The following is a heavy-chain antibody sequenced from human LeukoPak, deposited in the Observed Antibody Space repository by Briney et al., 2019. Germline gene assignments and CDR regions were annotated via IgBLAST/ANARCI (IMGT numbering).Heavy chain of an antibody. J-gene: IGHJ4*02. Sequence: SGPVLVKPTETLTLTCTVSGFSLRTARMGVSWIRQPPGKALEWLSHIFSNDEKSYSTSLKSRLTISKDTSKSQVVLTMTNMDPVDTATYYCARILHPGDGDYALVDYWGQGTLVTVSS. CDR2: IFSNDEK. V-gene: IGHV2-26*01. D-gene: IGHD4-17*01. CDR3: ARILHPGDGDYALVDY. CDR1: GFSLRTARMG.